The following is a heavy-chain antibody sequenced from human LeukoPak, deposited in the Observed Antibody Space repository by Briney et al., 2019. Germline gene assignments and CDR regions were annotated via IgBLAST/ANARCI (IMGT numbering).Heavy chain of an antibody. CDR3: ARDTTNNDYDDKAAFDY. J-gene: IGHJ4*02. CDR2: IYYSGST. CDR1: GGSISSSSYY. Sequence: SETLSLTCTVSGGSISSSSYYWGWIRQPPGKGLEWIASIYYSGSTYYNPSLKSRVTISVDTSKNQFSLKLSSVTAADTAVYYCARDTTNNDYDDKAAFDYWGQGSLVTVSS. D-gene: IGHD4-17*01. V-gene: IGHV4-39*02.